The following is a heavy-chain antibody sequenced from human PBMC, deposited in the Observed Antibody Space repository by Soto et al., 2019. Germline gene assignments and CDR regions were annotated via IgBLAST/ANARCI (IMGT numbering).Heavy chain of an antibody. J-gene: IGHJ5*02. Sequence: SETLSLTCAVSGGSITSNNWWSWVRQPPGKGLEWIAEIFHSGSTNYNPSPKSRVSISVHNSKNQFSLTLSSMTAAFTAVYYCARDMHAGFTHYFDRWGQGTLVTVSS. V-gene: IGHV4-4*02. CDR1: GGSITSNNW. CDR2: IFHSGST. CDR3: ARDMHAGFTHYFDR. D-gene: IGHD1-26*01.